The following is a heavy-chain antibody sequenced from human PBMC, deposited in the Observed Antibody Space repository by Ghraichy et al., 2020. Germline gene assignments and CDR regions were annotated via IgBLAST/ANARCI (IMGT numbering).Heavy chain of an antibody. Sequence: SQTLSLTCAVYGGSFSGYYWSWIRQPPGKGLEWIGEINHSGSTNYNPSLKSRVTISVDTSKNQFSLKLSSVTAADTAVYYCARGLRRYYDSSGYLRYYYGMDVWGQGTTVTVSS. CDR3: ARGLRRYYDSSGYLRYYYGMDV. V-gene: IGHV4-34*01. CDR2: INHSGST. J-gene: IGHJ6*02. CDR1: GGSFSGYY. D-gene: IGHD3-22*01.